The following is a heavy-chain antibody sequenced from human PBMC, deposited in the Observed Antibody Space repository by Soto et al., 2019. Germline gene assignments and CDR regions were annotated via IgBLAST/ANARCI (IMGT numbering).Heavy chain of an antibody. D-gene: IGHD2-21*02. CDR3: ARDATPHVTVAYYYSYSMDV. V-gene: IGHV3-21*01. CDR2: ISSGGRYI. J-gene: IGHJ6*02. Sequence: GGSLRLSCAASGFTFSTYSMNWVRQAPGKGLEWVSSISSGGRYIYYAESVKGRFTISRDNAKNSLSLQMNSLRAEDTAVYYCARDATPHVTVAYYYSYSMDVWGQGTTVTISS. CDR1: GFTFSTYS.